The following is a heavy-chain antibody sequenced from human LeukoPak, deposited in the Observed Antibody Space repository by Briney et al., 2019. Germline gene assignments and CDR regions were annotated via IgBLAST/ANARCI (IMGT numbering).Heavy chain of an antibody. J-gene: IGHJ4*02. CDR2: ISSSGGHT. V-gene: IGHV3-23*01. Sequence: GGSLRLSCAVSGFTFSNYAMSWVRQAPGKGLESVSTISSSGGHTYYADSVKGRFTISRDNSKNTLYLQMNSLRAEDTAVYYCSKHRIAVAGRSPYFEDWGQGTLVTVSS. CDR3: SKHRIAVAGRSPYFED. D-gene: IGHD6-19*01. CDR1: GFTFSNYA.